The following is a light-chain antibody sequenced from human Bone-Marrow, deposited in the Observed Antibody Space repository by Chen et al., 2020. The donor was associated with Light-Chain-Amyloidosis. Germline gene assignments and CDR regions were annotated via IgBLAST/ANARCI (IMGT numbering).Light chain of an antibody. V-gene: IGLV2-14*01. J-gene: IGLJ1*01. CDR3: SSYTITNTLV. CDR2: EVS. CDR1: SIDVGGANH. Sequence: SALTQPASVSGSPGQSLPISSTGTSIDVGGANHVSWYQQHPDKAPKLMIYEVSNRPSWVPDGFSGSKSGNTASLTIYGLQTEDEADYFCSSYTITNTLVFGSGTRVTVL.